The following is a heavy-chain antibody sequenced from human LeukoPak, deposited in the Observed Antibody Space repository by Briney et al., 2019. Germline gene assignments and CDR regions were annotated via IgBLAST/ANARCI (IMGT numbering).Heavy chain of an antibody. J-gene: IGHJ5*02. CDR3: ARAPAGRFDP. CDR2: IYYSGST. V-gene: IGHV4-31*03. Sequence: SQTLSLTCTVSGGSISSGGYYWSWIRQHSGKGLEWIGYIYYSGSTYYNPSLKSRVTISVDTSKNQLSLKLSSVTAADTAVYYCARAPAGRFDPWGQGTLVTVSS. CDR1: GGSISSGGYY.